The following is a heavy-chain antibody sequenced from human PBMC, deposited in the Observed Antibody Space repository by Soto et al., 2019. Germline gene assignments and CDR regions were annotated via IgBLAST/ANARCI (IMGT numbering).Heavy chain of an antibody. Sequence: SAKVSWKASGFTYTSSAVQWVRQDSGQRLEWIGWIVVGSGNTNYAQKFQERVTITRDMSTSTAYMELSSLRSEDTAVYYCAAEEWELLLADAFDIWGQGTMVTVSS. J-gene: IGHJ3*02. V-gene: IGHV1-58*01. D-gene: IGHD1-26*01. CDR1: GFTYTSSA. CDR2: IVVGSGNT. CDR3: AAEEWELLLADAFDI.